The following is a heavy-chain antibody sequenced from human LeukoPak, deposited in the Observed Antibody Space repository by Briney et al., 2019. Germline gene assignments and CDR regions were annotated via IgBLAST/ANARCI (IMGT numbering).Heavy chain of an antibody. CDR3: ARAFDHNYYGSGSDY. V-gene: IGHV3-20*04. D-gene: IGHD3-10*01. CDR2: INWNGGST. CDR1: GFTFDDYG. Sequence: GGSLRLSCAASGFTFDDYGMSWVRQAPGKGLEWVSGINWNGGSTGYADSVKGRFTISRDNAKNSLYLQMNSLRAEDTALYYCARAFDHNYYGSGSDYWGQGTLVTVSS. J-gene: IGHJ4*02.